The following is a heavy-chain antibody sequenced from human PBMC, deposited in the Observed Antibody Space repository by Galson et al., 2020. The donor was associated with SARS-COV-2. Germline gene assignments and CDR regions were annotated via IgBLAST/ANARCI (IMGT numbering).Heavy chain of an antibody. V-gene: IGHV3-23*01. CDR3: ATGYTYGDCYY. Sequence: GESLKISCAASGFTFSNYAMSWVRQAPGKGLEWVSTFSGSGGSTYYADSVMGRFTISRDDSKNTLLLQMNSLSAEDTAVYYCATGYTYGDCYYWVQGTLVTVSS. CDR1: GFTFSNYA. D-gene: IGHD5-18*01. J-gene: IGHJ4*02. CDR2: FSGSGGST.